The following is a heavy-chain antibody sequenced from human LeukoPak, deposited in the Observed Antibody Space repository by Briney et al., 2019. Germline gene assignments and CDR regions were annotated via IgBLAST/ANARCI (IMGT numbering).Heavy chain of an antibody. V-gene: IGHV3-30*09. CDR2: ISYDGSNK. D-gene: IGHD6-13*01. CDR3: ARQNIAAAVTWDY. Sequence: GGSLRLSCAASGFTFSSYAMHWVRQAPGKGLEWVADISYDGSNKYYADSVKGRFAISRDNSKNTLYLQMISLRAEDTAVYYCARQNIAAAVTWDYWGQGTVVTVSS. J-gene: IGHJ4*02. CDR1: GFTFSSYA.